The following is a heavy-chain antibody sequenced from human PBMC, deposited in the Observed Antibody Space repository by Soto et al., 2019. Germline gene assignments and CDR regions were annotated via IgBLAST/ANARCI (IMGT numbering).Heavy chain of an antibody. CDR2: VYYTGST. CDR3: ARSVAVPGADTDY. CDR1: GGSISGSY. D-gene: IGHD5-18*01. V-gene: IGHV4-59*01. J-gene: IGHJ4*02. Sequence: SETLSLTCSVSGGSISGSYWSGIRQSPGKGLEWLGYVYYTGSTNYSPSLRSRVSISVDTSKKEFSLRLSSVTAADTAVYFCARSVAVPGADTDYWGQATQVTGS.